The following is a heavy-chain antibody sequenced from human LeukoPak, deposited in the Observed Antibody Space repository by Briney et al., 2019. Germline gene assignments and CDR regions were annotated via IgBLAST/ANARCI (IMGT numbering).Heavy chain of an antibody. J-gene: IGHJ4*02. Sequence: GGSLTLSCAASGFTFSSYWMQWVRHAPGKGLVWVSRINSDGSSTSYADSVKGRFTISRDNAKNTLYLQMNSLRAEDTAVYYCAREAGYFDWLYYFDYWGQGTLVTVSS. D-gene: IGHD3-9*01. CDR1: GFTFSSYW. V-gene: IGHV3-74*01. CDR2: INSDGSST. CDR3: AREAGYFDWLYYFDY.